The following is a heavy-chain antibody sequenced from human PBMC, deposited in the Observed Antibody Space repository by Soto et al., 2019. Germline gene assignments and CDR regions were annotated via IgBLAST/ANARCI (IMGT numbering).Heavy chain of an antibody. Sequence: PGGSLRLSCVGSGFTFRSYWMSWVRQAPGKGLEWVANIRPDGSEKYYVDSVKGRFTISRDNSKNTLYLQMNSLRAEDTAVYYCARMVFGVVTNYFDYWGQGTLVTVSS. V-gene: IGHV3-7*03. D-gene: IGHD3-3*01. CDR2: IRPDGSEK. CDR3: ARMVFGVVTNYFDY. J-gene: IGHJ4*02. CDR1: GFTFRSYW.